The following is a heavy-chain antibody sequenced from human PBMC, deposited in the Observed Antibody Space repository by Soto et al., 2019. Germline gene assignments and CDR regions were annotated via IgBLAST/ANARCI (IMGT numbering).Heavy chain of an antibody. D-gene: IGHD3-3*01. CDR3: TTYYDFWSGYADY. J-gene: IGHJ4*02. CDR1: GFTFGDYA. V-gene: IGHV3-49*03. CDR2: IRSKAYGGTT. Sequence: PGGSLRLSCTASGFTFGDYAMSWFRQAPGKGLEWVGFIRSKAYGGTTEYAASVKGRFTISRDDSKSIAYLQMNSLKTEDTAVYYCTTYYDFWSGYADYWGQGTLVTVSS.